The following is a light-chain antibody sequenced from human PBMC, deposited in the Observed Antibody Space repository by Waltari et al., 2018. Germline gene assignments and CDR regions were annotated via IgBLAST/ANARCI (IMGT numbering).Light chain of an antibody. J-gene: IGLJ2*01. CDR2: EVT. V-gene: IGLV2-18*02. CDR1: SSDVGSYNR. Sequence: QSALTQPPSVSGSPGQSATISSTGTSSDVGSYNRVSWYQQPPGAAPKLMIYEVTNRPSGVPDRFSGSKSGNTASLTISGLQAEDEANYYCCSYTGSNTLVFGGGTKLTVL. CDR3: CSYTGSNTLV.